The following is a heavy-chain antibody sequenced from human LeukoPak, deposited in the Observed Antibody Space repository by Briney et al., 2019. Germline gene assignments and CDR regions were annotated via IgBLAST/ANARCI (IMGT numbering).Heavy chain of an antibody. D-gene: IGHD3-22*01. CDR2: IYYSGST. CDR3: ARGGGYYDSNNYYQGYFEY. V-gene: IGHV4-59*01. J-gene: IGHJ4*02. Sequence: SETLSLTCTVSGSSINNFYWSWIRQPPGKGLEWIGCIYYSGSTNYNPSLKGRVTISGDTSKNQFSLKLSSVTAADTAVYYCARGGGYYDSNNYYQGYFEYWGQGTLVTVSS. CDR1: GSSINNFY.